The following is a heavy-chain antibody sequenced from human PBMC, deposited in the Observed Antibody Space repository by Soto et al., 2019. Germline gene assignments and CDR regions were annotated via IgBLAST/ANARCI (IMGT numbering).Heavy chain of an antibody. CDR2: IYYSGST. CDR3: ARHKDRYSSSWYFYY. D-gene: IGHD6-13*01. J-gene: IGHJ4*02. CDR1: GGSISSSSYY. Sequence: SETLSLTCTVSGGSISSSSYYWGWIRQPPGKGLEWIGSIYYSGSTYYNPSLKSRVTISVDTSKNQFSLKLSSVTAADTAVYYCARHKDRYSSSWYFYYWGQGTLVTAPQ. V-gene: IGHV4-39*01.